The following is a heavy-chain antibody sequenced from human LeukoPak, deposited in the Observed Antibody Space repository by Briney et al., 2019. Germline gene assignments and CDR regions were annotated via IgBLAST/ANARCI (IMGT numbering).Heavy chain of an antibody. D-gene: IGHD3-22*01. Sequence: ASVKVSCKASGYTFTGYYMHWVRQAPGQGLEWMGWINPNSGGTNHAQKFQGRVTMTRDTSISTAYMELSRLRSDDTAVYYCARDQETYYYDSSAFDYWGQGTLVTVSS. CDR2: INPNSGGT. CDR1: GYTFTGYY. CDR3: ARDQETYYYDSSAFDY. J-gene: IGHJ4*02. V-gene: IGHV1-2*02.